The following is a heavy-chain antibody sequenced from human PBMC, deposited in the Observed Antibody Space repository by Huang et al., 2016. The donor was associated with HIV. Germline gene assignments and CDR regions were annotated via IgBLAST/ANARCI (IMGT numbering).Heavy chain of an antibody. Sequence: QVQLVQSGAEVKKPGSSVKVSCKASGGTFNNYAFSWVRQAPGQGLEWMGGIIPTFGTANYAQKFQDRVTITADESTSTAYMELSSLRSEDTAIYYCASGLSLVYYLYYMDVWGKGTTVTVSS. CDR2: IIPTFGTA. CDR1: GGTFNNYA. CDR3: ASGLSLVYYLYYMDV. D-gene: IGHD3-16*02. J-gene: IGHJ6*03. V-gene: IGHV1-69*13.